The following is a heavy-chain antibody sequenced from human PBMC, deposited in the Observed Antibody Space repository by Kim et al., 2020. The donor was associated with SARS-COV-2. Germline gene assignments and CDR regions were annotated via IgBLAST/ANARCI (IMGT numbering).Heavy chain of an antibody. V-gene: IGHV4-39*01. CDR3: AGVYFYYYIDV. J-gene: IGHJ6*03. CDR2: VHYSGST. CDR1: GDSISSNSYY. Sequence: SETLSLTCSVSGDSISSNSYYWGWIRQPPGKGLEWIGNVHYSGSTFYNPSLRSRLTMSVDTSKNQFSLKLRSVTAADTAVYFCAGVYFYYYIDVWGRGTT.